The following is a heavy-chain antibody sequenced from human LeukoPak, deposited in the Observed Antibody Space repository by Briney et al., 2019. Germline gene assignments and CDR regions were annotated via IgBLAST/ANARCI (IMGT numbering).Heavy chain of an antibody. Sequence: GGSLRLSCAASGFTFSSYWMSWVRQAPGKGLEWVANIKQDGSEKDYVDSVKGRFTISRDNAQNSLYLQMNSLRAEDTAVYYCARYCGGDCYGMDVWGQGTTVTVSS. J-gene: IGHJ6*02. V-gene: IGHV3-7*01. CDR3: ARYCGGDCYGMDV. CDR1: GFTFSSYW. CDR2: IKQDGSEK. D-gene: IGHD2-21*01.